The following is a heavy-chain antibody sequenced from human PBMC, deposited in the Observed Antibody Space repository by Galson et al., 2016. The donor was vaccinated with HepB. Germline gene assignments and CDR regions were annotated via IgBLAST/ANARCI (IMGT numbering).Heavy chain of an antibody. D-gene: IGHD3-10*01. CDR2: ISPSGGST. CDR1: GYTFTNYY. J-gene: IGHJ4*02. CDR3: ARIWVRDGLGY. V-gene: IGHV1-46*01. Sequence: SVKVSCKASGYTFTNYYIHWVRQAPGQGLEWMGIISPSGGSTNYAQKFQGRVTMTRDTSTNTAYMELSSLRLEDTAVYYCARIWVRDGLGYWGQGTLVTVSS.